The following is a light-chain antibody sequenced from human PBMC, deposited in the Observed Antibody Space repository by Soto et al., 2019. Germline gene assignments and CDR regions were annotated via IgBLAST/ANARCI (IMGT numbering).Light chain of an antibody. V-gene: IGKV1-13*02. Sequence: AIQLTQSASSLSASVGDRVTISCRASQGISSGLAWYQQKPGKTPKLLIYDASSLESGVPSRFSGSGSGTDFTLTISSLQPEDFATYYCQQFKSYPITFGQGTRLEIK. CDR3: QQFKSYPIT. CDR2: DAS. CDR1: QGISSG. J-gene: IGKJ5*01.